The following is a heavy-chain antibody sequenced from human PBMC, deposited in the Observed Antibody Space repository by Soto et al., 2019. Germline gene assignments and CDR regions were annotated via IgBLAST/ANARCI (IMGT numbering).Heavy chain of an antibody. CDR1: GGTFSSYA. CDR3: ARDLGIAVADTGYFDY. Sequence: SVKVSCKASGGTFSSYAISWVRQAPGQGLEWMGGIIPIFGTANYAQKFQGRVTITADESTSTAYMELSSLRSEDTAVYYCARDLGIAVADTGYFDYWGQGTLVTVS. J-gene: IGHJ4*02. V-gene: IGHV1-69*13. CDR2: IIPIFGTA. D-gene: IGHD6-19*01.